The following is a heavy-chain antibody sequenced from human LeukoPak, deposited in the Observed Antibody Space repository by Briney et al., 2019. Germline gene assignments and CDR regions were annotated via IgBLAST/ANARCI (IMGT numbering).Heavy chain of an antibody. D-gene: IGHD2-8*02. CDR2: IDPGDSFT. J-gene: IGHJ4*02. Sequence: GESLKISCKGSGYSFSSYWICWVRQMPGKGLEWMGRIDPGDSFTKYRPSLEGRVTISADKSLSTVYLQWSSLKASDTAIYYCARDGGGVSSWVSHWGQGTLVTVSS. V-gene: IGHV5-10-1*01. CDR3: ARDGGGVSSWVSH. CDR1: GYSFSSYW.